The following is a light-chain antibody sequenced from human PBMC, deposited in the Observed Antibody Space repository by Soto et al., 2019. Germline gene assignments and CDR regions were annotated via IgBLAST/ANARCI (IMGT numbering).Light chain of an antibody. Sequence: DIQMTQSPSTLSASVGDRVTITCRASQSISSWLAWYQQKPGKAPKLLIYDASSLESGVPSRFSGSGSGTDFTLTSSSLQPDDFATYYCQQYNSWTFGQGTKVEI. V-gene: IGKV1-5*01. J-gene: IGKJ1*01. CDR3: QQYNSWT. CDR2: DAS. CDR1: QSISSW.